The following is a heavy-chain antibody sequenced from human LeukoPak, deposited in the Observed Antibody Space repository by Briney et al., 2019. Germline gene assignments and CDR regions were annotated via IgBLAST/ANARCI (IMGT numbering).Heavy chain of an antibody. CDR2: ISWDSNNI. CDR1: GFIFDDYA. Sequence: GGSLRLSCAASGFIFDDYAMHWVRQAPGKGLEWVSAISWDSNNIGYGDSVKGRFTISRDNTKNSLYLEMNSLTIEDTAFYYCVKAHCTGGSCYYFDHWGQGTLVTVSS. V-gene: IGHV3-9*01. CDR3: VKAHCTGGSCYYFDH. D-gene: IGHD2-15*01. J-gene: IGHJ4*02.